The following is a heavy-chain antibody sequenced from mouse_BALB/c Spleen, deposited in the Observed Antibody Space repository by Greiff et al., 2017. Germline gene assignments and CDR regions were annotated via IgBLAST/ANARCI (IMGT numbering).Heavy chain of an antibody. V-gene: IGHV2-5-1*01. CDR3: AHYYGSPYAMDY. Sequence: VQLQQSGPSLVQPSQSLSITCTVSGFSLTSYGVHWVRQSPGKGLEWLGVIWRGGSTDYNAAFISRLSITKDNSKSQVFFKMNSLQADDTAIYYCAHYYGSPYAMDYWGQGTSVTVSS. D-gene: IGHD1-1*01. CDR2: IWRGGST. CDR1: GFSLTSYG. J-gene: IGHJ4*01.